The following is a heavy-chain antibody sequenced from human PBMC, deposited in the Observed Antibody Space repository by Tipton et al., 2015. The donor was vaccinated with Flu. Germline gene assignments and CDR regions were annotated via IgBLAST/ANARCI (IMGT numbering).Heavy chain of an antibody. CDR3: ARASSVYTTGWYALDY. V-gene: IGHV4-38-2*01. CDR1: GDSISSDYY. Sequence: TLSLTCAVSGDSISSDYYWGWIRQPPGKGLEWIGNIFHTGNTYYNPSLKTRVSISVDRSKNQFSLKVISVTAADTAVYYCARASSVYTTGWYALDYWGQGTLVTVSS. D-gene: IGHD6-19*01. CDR2: IFHTGNT. J-gene: IGHJ4*02.